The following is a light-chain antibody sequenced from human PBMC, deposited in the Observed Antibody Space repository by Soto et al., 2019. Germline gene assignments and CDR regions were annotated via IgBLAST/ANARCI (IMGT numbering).Light chain of an antibody. Sequence: QSALTQPRSVSGSPGQSVTISCTGTSSDVGGYNYVSWYQQYPGKAPKLMIYDVGNRPSGVPDRFSGSKSGTTASLTTSGLQAEDEADYYCCSYAGSNNLVFGGGTKLTVL. CDR3: CSYAGSNNLV. J-gene: IGLJ2*01. V-gene: IGLV2-11*01. CDR2: DVG. CDR1: SSDVGGYNY.